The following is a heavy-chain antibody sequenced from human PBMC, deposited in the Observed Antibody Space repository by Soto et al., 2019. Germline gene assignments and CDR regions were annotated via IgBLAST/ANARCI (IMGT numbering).Heavy chain of an antibody. J-gene: IGHJ4*02. CDR3: ARGSSGYISSWYYFDY. D-gene: IGHD6-13*01. V-gene: IGHV3-23*01. Sequence: EVQLLESGGGLVQPGGSLRRSCAASGFTFTDYALSWVRQAPGKGLEWVATISGIGGSTYLADSVKGRLSISRDNSKNTLSLLMNSLRAEDTAVYFCARGSSGYISSWYYFDYWGRGTLVTVSS. CDR2: ISGIGGST. CDR1: GFTFTDYA.